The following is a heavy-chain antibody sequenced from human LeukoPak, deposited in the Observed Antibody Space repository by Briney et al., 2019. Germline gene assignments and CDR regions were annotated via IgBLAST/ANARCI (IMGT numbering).Heavy chain of an antibody. J-gene: IGHJ4*02. V-gene: IGHV3-64*01. Sequence: GVSLRLSCAASGFTFSFFAMHWVRPAPGTGLEYVLAISSSGGDTYYAKSVKGRFSISRDNPKNTLYLQMGSLRAEDMAVYFCARESYSSALTFDYWGQGTLVTVSS. CDR2: ISSSGGDT. D-gene: IGHD6-19*01. CDR1: GFTFSFFA. CDR3: ARESYSSALTFDY.